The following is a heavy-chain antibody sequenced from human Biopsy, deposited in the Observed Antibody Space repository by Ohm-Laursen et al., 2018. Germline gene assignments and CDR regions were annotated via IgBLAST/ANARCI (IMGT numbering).Heavy chain of an antibody. Sequence: ASVKVSCKASGYTFTGYYLHWVRQAPGQGLEWMGWINPKSGGTHHLEKFRGRVTMTRDTSISTAYMEVSSLRSDDTAVYYCAIDGNDFLTDYLKIDQWGQGTLVTVSS. D-gene: IGHD3-9*01. J-gene: IGHJ4*02. V-gene: IGHV1-2*02. CDR3: AIDGNDFLTDYLKIDQ. CDR2: INPKSGGT. CDR1: GYTFTGYY.